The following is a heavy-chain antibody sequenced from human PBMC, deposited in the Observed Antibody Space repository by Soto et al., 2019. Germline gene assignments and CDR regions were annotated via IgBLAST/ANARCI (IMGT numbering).Heavy chain of an antibody. Sequence: SETLSLTCTVSGGSISSYYWSWIRQPPGKGLEWIGYIYYSGSTNYNPSLKSRVTISVDTSKNQFSLKLSSVTAADTAVYYCARVDYYDSSGYYDYWGQGTLVTVSS. J-gene: IGHJ4*02. D-gene: IGHD3-22*01. CDR2: IYYSGST. V-gene: IGHV4-59*01. CDR3: ARVDYYDSSGYYDY. CDR1: GGSISSYY.